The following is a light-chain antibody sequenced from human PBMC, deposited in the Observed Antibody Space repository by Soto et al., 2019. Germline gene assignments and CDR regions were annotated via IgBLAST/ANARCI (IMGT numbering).Light chain of an antibody. CDR3: QQLNSYPIT. CDR2: AAS. J-gene: IGKJ5*01. Sequence: DIHLTRSPSFLSASVGDRVTITCRPSQGISSYLAWYQQKPGKAPKLLSSAASTLQSGVPSRFSGSGSGTEFTLTISSLQPEDFATYYCQQLNSYPITFGQGTRLEIK. V-gene: IGKV1-9*01. CDR1: QGISSY.